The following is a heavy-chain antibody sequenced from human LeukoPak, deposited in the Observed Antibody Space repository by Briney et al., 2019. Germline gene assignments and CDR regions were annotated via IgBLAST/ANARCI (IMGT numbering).Heavy chain of an antibody. CDR3: ARAPYGSATNNYYMDV. CDR2: INPNSGGT. J-gene: IGHJ6*03. D-gene: IGHD3-10*01. CDR1: GYTFTGYY. V-gene: IGHV1-2*02. Sequence: ASVKVSCKASGYTFTGYYMHWVRQAPGQGLEWIGWINPNSGGTNYAQKFQGRVTMTRDTSISTAYMELSRLRSDDTAVYYCARAPYGSATNNYYMDVWGKGTTVTVSS.